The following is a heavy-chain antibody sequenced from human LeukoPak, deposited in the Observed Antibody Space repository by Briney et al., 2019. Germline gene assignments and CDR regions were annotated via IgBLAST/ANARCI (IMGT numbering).Heavy chain of an antibody. V-gene: IGHV3-74*01. Sequence: PGGSLRLSCAASGFTFSSYWMHWVRQAPGKGLVWVSRIDSDGSRTSYADSVMGRFTISRDNAKNTLYQQMNSLRAEDTAVYYCARDYSDSSGYLPWGQGTLVTVSS. CDR2: IDSDGSRT. D-gene: IGHD3-22*01. CDR3: ARDYSDSSGYLP. CDR1: GFTFSSYW. J-gene: IGHJ4*02.